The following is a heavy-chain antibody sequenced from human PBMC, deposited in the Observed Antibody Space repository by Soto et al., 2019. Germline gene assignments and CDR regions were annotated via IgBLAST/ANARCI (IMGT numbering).Heavy chain of an antibody. Sequence: HPGGSLRLSCAASGFTFSSYGMHWVRQAPGKGLEWVAVIWYDGSNKYYADSVKGRFTISRDNSKNTLYLQMNSLRAEDTAVYYFARDVYNWNYVNAFYIWGQGTMVTVSS. CDR3: ARDVYNWNYVNAFYI. V-gene: IGHV3-33*01. CDR1: GFTFSSYG. CDR2: IWYDGSNK. J-gene: IGHJ3*02. D-gene: IGHD1-7*01.